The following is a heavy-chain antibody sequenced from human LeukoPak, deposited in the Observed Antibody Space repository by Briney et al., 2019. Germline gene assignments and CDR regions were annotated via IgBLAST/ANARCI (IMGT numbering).Heavy chain of an antibody. D-gene: IGHD3-22*01. CDR1: GGSFSGYY. V-gene: IGHV4-34*01. CDR3: ARPYYYDSRIDP. CDR2: INHSGST. Sequence: PSETLSLTCAVYGGSFSGYYWSWIRQPPGKGLEWIGEINHSGSTNYNPSLKSRVTISVDTSKNQFSLKLSSVTAADTAGYYCARPYYYDSRIDPWGQGILVTVSS. J-gene: IGHJ5*02.